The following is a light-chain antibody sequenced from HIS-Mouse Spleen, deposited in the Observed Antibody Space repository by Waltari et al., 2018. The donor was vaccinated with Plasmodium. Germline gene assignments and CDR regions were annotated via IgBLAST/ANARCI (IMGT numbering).Light chain of an antibody. CDR1: SSNIGNNA. CDR3: AAWDDRLNGLV. CDR2: SDD. Sequence: QSVLTQPPSVSEAPRQRVTLSCSGSSSNIGNNAVNWYQQLPGNAPKLLIYSDDLLPSGVSDRFSGSKSGTSASLAISGLQSEDEADYYCAAWDDRLNGLVFGGGTKLTVL. V-gene: IGLV1-36*01. J-gene: IGLJ2*01.